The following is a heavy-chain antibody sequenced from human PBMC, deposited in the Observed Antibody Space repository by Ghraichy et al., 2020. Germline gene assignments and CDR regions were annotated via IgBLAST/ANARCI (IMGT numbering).Heavy chain of an antibody. Sequence: SETLSLTCTVSGGSISSYYWSWIRQPPGKGLEWIGYIYYSGSTNYNPSLKSRVTISVDTSKNQFSLKLSSVTAADTAVYYCARDGPNEGFQHWGQGTLVTVSS. CDR1: GGSISSYY. J-gene: IGHJ1*01. V-gene: IGHV4-59*01. CDR2: IYYSGST. D-gene: IGHD1-1*01. CDR3: ARDGPNEGFQH.